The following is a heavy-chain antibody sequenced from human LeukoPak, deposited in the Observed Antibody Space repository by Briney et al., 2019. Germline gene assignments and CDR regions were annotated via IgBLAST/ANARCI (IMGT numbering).Heavy chain of an antibody. CDR3: ARLDYGDYLLDY. J-gene: IGHJ4*02. CDR2: INHSGST. D-gene: IGHD4-17*01. Sequence: SETLSLTCAVYGGSFSGYYWSWIRQPPGKGLEWIGEINHSGSTNYNPSLKSRVTISVDTSKNQFSLKLSSVTAADTAVYYCARLDYGDYLLDYWGQGTLVTVSS. V-gene: IGHV4-34*01. CDR1: GGSFSGYY.